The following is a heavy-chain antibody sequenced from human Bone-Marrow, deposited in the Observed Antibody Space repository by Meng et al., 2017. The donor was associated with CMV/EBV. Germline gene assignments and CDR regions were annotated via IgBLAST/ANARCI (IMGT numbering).Heavy chain of an antibody. CDR3: ARSYDFWSGFWFDP. Sequence: GESLKISCAASGFTFSSYAMHWVRQAPGKGLEWVAVISYDGSNKYYADSVKGRFTISRDNAKNSLYLQMNSLRAEDTAVYYCARSYDFWSGFWFDPWGQGTLVTVSS. D-gene: IGHD3-3*01. V-gene: IGHV3-30*04. CDR1: GFTFSSYA. J-gene: IGHJ5*02. CDR2: ISYDGSNK.